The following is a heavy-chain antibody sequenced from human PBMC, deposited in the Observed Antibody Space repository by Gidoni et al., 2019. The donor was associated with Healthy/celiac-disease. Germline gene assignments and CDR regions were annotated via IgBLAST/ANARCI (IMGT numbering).Heavy chain of an antibody. CDR2: IYYSGST. Sequence: QVQLQESVPGLVKPSQTLSLTCTVSGCSISSGGYYWSWIRQHPGKGMEWIGYIYYSGSTYYNPSLKSRVTISVDTSKNQFSLKLSSVTAADTAVYYCARSEGIAAAGRGGWFDPWGQGTLVTVSS. D-gene: IGHD6-13*01. J-gene: IGHJ5*02. V-gene: IGHV4-31*03. CDR1: GCSISSGGYY. CDR3: ARSEGIAAAGRGGWFDP.